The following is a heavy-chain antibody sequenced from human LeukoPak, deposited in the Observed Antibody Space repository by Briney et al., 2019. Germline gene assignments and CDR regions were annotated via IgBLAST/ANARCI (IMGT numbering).Heavy chain of an antibody. Sequence: GASVKVSCKASGGTFSSYAISWVRQAPGQGLEWMGRIIPILGIANYAQKFQGRVTITADKFTSTAYMELSSLRSEDTAVYYCAKSGSYSMGFDYWGQGTLVTVSS. V-gene: IGHV1-69*04. CDR2: IIPILGIA. CDR1: GGTFSSYA. D-gene: IGHD1-26*01. CDR3: AKSGSYSMGFDY. J-gene: IGHJ4*02.